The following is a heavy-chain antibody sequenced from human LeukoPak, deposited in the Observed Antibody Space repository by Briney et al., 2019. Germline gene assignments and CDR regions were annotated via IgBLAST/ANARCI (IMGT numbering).Heavy chain of an antibody. CDR3: AKGVGSTGSYFDY. V-gene: IGHV3-23*01. J-gene: IGHJ4*02. CDR1: GFTFSSYA. D-gene: IGHD1-26*01. CDR2: ISGRGGST. Sequence: GGSLRLSCAASGFTFSSYAMSWVRQAPGKGLEWVSAISGRGGSTYYADSVKGRFTISRDNSKNTLYLQMSSLRADDTAVYYCAKGVGSTGSYFDYWGQGTLVTVSS.